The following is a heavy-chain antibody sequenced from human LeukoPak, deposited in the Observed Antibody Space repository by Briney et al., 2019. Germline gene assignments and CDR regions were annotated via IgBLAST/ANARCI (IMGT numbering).Heavy chain of an antibody. CDR1: GFTFSRYG. CDR3: AKDTCSGGSCYYYYGMDV. Sequence: GGSLRLSCAASGFTFSRYGIHWVRQAPGKGLEWVAVISHDGSNNYYADSVKGRFTISRDNSKNTLYLQMISLRAEDTAVYYRAKDTCSGGSCYYYYGMDVWGQGTTVTVSS. CDR2: ISHDGSNN. D-gene: IGHD2-15*01. J-gene: IGHJ6*02. V-gene: IGHV3-30*18.